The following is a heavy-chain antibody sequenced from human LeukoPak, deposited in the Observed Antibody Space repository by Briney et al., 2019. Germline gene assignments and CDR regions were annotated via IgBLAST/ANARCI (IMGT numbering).Heavy chain of an antibody. CDR3: ARLNYGIGDY. Sequence: SETLSLTCTVPGGSISSSSYYWGWIRQPPGKGLEWIGSINYSGSTYYNPSLKSRVTISVDTSKNQFSLKLSSVTAADTAVYYCARLNYGIGDYWGQGTLVTGSS. J-gene: IGHJ4*02. CDR2: INYSGST. D-gene: IGHD3-10*01. CDR1: GGSISSSSYY. V-gene: IGHV4-39*01.